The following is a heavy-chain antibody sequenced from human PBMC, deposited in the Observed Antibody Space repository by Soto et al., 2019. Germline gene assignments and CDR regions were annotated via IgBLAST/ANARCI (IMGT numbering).Heavy chain of an antibody. J-gene: IGHJ4*02. CDR1: GYSFTIYW. Sequence: GESLKISCKGSGYSFTIYWISWVRQMPGKGLEWMGRIDPSDSYTNYSPSFQGHVTISADKSISTAYLQWSSLKASDTAMYYCASVGTAEFDYWGQGTLVTVSS. V-gene: IGHV5-10-1*01. CDR2: IDPSDSYT. CDR3: ASVGTAEFDY. D-gene: IGHD7-27*01.